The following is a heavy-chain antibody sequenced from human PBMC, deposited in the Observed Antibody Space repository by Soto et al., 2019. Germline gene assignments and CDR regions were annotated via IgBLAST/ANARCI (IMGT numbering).Heavy chain of an antibody. D-gene: IGHD1-26*01. CDR2: ISGSGGST. CDR3: ARDASGSYNPALFDY. J-gene: IGHJ4*02. Sequence: GGSLRLSCAASGGTFSSHAMSWVRQAQGKGLEWVSAISGSGGSTYYADSVKGRFTISRDNSKNTLYLQMNSLRDEDTAVYYCARDASGSYNPALFDYWGQGTLVTVSS. V-gene: IGHV3-23*01. CDR1: GGTFSSHA.